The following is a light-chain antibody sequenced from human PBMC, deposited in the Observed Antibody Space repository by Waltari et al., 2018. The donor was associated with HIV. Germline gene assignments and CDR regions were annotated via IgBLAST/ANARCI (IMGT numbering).Light chain of an antibody. Sequence: DIQMTQSPSPLSASVGERVTITCRASQSISNWLAWYQQKPGKAPKLLIYKASTLESGVPSRFSGSGSETEFTLTISSLQPDDFATYYCQQFNSYSGAFGQGTKVEIK. J-gene: IGKJ1*01. CDR1: QSISNW. V-gene: IGKV1-5*03. CDR2: KAS. CDR3: QQFNSYSGA.